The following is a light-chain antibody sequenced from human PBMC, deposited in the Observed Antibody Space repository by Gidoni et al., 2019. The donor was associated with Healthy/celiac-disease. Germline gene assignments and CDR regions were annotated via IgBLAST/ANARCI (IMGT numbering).Light chain of an antibody. CDR2: DVS. CDR1: SSDVGGYTY. Sequence: QSALTPPRPVSGSPGQSVTISCTGTSSDVGGYTYVPWYQQHPGKAPKLMIYDVSKRPSGVPDRFSGSKYGNTVSLTSAGRQTEDEADYYCCSDAGSYFWVFGGGTKLTVL. J-gene: IGLJ3*02. V-gene: IGLV2-11*01. CDR3: CSDAGSYFWV.